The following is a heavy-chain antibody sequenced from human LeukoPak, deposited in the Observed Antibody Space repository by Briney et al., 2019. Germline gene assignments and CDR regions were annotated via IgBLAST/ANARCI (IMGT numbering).Heavy chain of an antibody. V-gene: IGHV3-23*01. CDR1: GFTFSDHA. CDR3: AQQLGYCSGGSCYFTS. D-gene: IGHD2-15*01. J-gene: IGHJ5*02. Sequence: GGSLGLSCAASGFTFSDHAMSWVRQAPAKGLEWVSSINGNGGGSYYIDSVKGRFSASRDNSKNTLHLQMNSLRAEDTAKYYCAQQLGYCSGGSCYFTSWGQGTLVTVSS. CDR2: INGNGGGS.